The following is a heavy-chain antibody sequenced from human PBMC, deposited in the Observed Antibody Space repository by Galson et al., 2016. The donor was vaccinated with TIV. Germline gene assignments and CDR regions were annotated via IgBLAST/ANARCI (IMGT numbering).Heavy chain of an antibody. D-gene: IGHD2/OR15-2a*01. CDR1: GYTFSSYG. CDR3: ASIIVSYGMDV. Sequence: SLRLSCAASGYTFSSYGMHWVRQAPGKGLEWVAVIWYDGSIKYNEDSVKGRFTISRDKSKNTLYLAMSSLRAEDTAVYYCASIIVSYGMDVWGQGTTVTVSS. J-gene: IGHJ6*02. CDR2: IWYDGSIK. V-gene: IGHV3-33*01.